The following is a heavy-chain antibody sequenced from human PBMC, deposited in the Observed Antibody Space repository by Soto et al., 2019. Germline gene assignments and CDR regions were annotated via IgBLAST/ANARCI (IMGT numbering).Heavy chain of an antibody. CDR3: ARDAQPKGVAADGTSDY. Sequence: QVQLVQSGPEVKNPGASVKVSCKASGYTFKNYGIKWVRQAPGQGLEWVGWITTYNGNRHSAEKFQGRVTMTTVTSTSTTYMELRSLTSNDTGVYYCARDAQPKGVAADGTSDYWGQGTLVTVSS. J-gene: IGHJ4*02. D-gene: IGHD6-19*01. CDR1: GYTFKNYG. V-gene: IGHV1-18*01. CDR2: ITTYNGNR.